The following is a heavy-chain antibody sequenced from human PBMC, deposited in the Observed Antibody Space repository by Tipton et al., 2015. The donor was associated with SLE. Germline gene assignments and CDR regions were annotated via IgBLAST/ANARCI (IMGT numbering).Heavy chain of an antibody. Sequence: LRLSCTVSGGSISSSNYYWGWIRQPPGKGLEWIGSIYYSGSAYYNPSLKSRVTISVDTSKNQFSLRLSSVTAADTAVYYCAREPVYYYYYMDVWGKGTTVTVSS. CDR2: IYYSGSA. J-gene: IGHJ6*03. CDR3: AREPVYYYYYMDV. CDR1: GGSISSSNYY. V-gene: IGHV4-39*07.